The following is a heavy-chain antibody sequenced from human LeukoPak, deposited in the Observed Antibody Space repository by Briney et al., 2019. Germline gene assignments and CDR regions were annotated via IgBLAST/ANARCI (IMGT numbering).Heavy chain of an antibody. CDR2: VTGSGGST. J-gene: IGHJ5*02. Sequence: PGGSLRLSCAASGFTFSSYAMSWVRQAPGKGLEWVSAVTGSGGSTYDADSVKGRFTISRDNSKNTLYLQMNSLRAEDTAVYYCAKDPYGDYSWFDPWGQGTLVTVSS. CDR3: AKDPYGDYSWFDP. V-gene: IGHV3-23*01. D-gene: IGHD4-17*01. CDR1: GFTFSSYA.